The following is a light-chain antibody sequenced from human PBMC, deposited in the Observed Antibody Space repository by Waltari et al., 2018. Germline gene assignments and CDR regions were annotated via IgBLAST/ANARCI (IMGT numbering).Light chain of an antibody. J-gene: IGLJ2*01. CDR1: SSDVGNYKR. V-gene: IGLV2-23*02. CDR2: AVS. Sequence: QSALTQPASVSGPPGQSITIPCTGLSSDVGNYKRVSWYQQHPGKAPKLMIYAVSKRPSGVSDRFSGSKSGDMASLTISGLQPEDEAEYFCSSYAGSSKGVFGGGTKVTVL. CDR3: SSYAGSSKGV.